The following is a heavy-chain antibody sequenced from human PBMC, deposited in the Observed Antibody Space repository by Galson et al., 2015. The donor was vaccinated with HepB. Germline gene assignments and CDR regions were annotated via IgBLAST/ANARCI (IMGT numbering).Heavy chain of an antibody. V-gene: IGHV1-24*01. J-gene: IGHJ4*02. D-gene: IGHD6-19*01. CDR3: ATLGPWIAVAGTSFDY. CDR1: GYTLTELS. CDR2: FDPEDGET. Sequence: SVKVSCKVSGYTLTELSMHWVRQAPGKGLEWMGGFDPEDGETIYAQKFQGRVTMTEDTSTDTAYMELSSLRSEDTAVYYCATLGPWIAVAGTSFDYWGQGTLVTVSS.